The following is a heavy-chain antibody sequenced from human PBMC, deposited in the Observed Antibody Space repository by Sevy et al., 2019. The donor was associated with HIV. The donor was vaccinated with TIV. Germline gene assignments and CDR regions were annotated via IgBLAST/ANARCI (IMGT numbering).Heavy chain of an antibody. CDR1: GFTFSSYW. Sequence: GGSLRLSCAASGFTFSSYWMSWVRQAPGKGLEWVATMKEDGSERNYVDSVKGRFTISRDNAKNSLYLQMNSLRAEDTAVYYCVREGVGGYSYSLDCWGQRTLVTASS. D-gene: IGHD5-18*01. V-gene: IGHV3-7*01. CDR3: VREGVGGYSYSLDC. CDR2: MKEDGSER. J-gene: IGHJ4*02.